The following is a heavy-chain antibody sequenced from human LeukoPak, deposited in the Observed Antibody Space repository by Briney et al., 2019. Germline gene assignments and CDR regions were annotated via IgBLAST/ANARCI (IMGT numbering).Heavy chain of an antibody. D-gene: IGHD3-16*01. V-gene: IGHV4-4*02. CDR3: ARDAITVRTHYYYYYMDV. CDR2: IYHSGST. J-gene: IGHJ6*03. Sequence: SWVRQPPGKGLEWIGEIYHSGSTNYNPSLKSRVTISVDKPKNQFSLKLSSVTAADTAVYYCARDAITVRTHYYYYYMDVWGKGTTVTVSS.